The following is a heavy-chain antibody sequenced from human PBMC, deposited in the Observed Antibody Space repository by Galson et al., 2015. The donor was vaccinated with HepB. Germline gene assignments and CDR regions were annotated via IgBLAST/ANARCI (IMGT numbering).Heavy chain of an antibody. Sequence: SLRLSCAASGFTFSSYAMSWVRQAPGKGLEWVSAISGSGGSTYYADSVKGRFTISRDNSKNTLYLQMNNLRAEDTAVYYCAKIRVRGIDAFDIWGQGTMVTVSS. CDR3: AKIRVRGIDAFDI. J-gene: IGHJ3*02. CDR2: ISGSGGST. V-gene: IGHV3-23*01. D-gene: IGHD3-10*01. CDR1: GFTFSSYA.